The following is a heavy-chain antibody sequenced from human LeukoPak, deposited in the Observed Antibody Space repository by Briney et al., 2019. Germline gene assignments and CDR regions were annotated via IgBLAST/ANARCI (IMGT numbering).Heavy chain of an antibody. CDR1: GFTFSSYS. Sequence: GGSLRLSCAASGFTFSSYSMNWVRQAPGKGLEWVSSISSRSTYIYHADSVKGRFTISRDNAKNSLYLQMNSLRAEDTAVYYCARGTLLGSTYYYYYYYMDVWGKGTTVTVSS. J-gene: IGHJ6*03. V-gene: IGHV3-21*01. CDR2: ISSRSTYI. CDR3: ARGTLLGSTYYYYYYYMDV. D-gene: IGHD1-26*01.